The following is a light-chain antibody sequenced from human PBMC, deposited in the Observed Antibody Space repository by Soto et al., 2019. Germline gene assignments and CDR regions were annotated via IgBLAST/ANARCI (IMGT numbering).Light chain of an antibody. CDR2: DAS. J-gene: IGKJ5*01. V-gene: IGKV1-5*01. Sequence: DIQMTQSPSTLSASVVERVTITCRASQSISRWLAWYQQKPGKAPKALIYDASTLRSGVPSRFSGGGSGTEFTLTISSLQPDDFATYYCQQYNTYSTFGQGTRLEIK. CDR3: QQYNTYST. CDR1: QSISRW.